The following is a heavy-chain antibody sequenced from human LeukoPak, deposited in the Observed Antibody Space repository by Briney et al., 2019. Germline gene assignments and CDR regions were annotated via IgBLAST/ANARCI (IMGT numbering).Heavy chain of an antibody. CDR2: IYPGDSDT. D-gene: IGHD6-13*01. J-gene: IGHJ3*02. CDR3: ARSEWYSSSWYRIDAFDI. V-gene: IGHV5-51*01. CDR1: GYSFTSYW. Sequence: GESLKISCKGSGYSFTSYWIGWVRQMPGKGLEWMGIIYPGDSDTRYSPSFQGQVTISADKYISTAYLQWSSLKASDTAMYYCARSEWYSSSWYRIDAFDIWGQGTMVTVSS.